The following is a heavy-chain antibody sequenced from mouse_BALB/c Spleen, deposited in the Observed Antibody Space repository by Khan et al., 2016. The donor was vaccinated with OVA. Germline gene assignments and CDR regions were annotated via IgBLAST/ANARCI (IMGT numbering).Heavy chain of an antibody. D-gene: IGHD2-1*01. V-gene: IGHV9-3-1*01. CDR1: GYSFTNYG. Sequence: HIQSVQSGPELKKPGATVKISCKASGYSFTNYGMNWVKQSPGKALKWMGWINTYTGEAKYADDLAGRFAFSLETSANTAYLQINIIKSEDTATYFGASTNYFSYSFDYWGQGTSVTVSS. CDR3: ASTNYFSYSFDY. CDR2: INTYTGEA. J-gene: IGHJ4*01.